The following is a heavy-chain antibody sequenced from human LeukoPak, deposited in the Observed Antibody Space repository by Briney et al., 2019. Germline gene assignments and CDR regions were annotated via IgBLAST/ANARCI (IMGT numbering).Heavy chain of an antibody. CDR2: IGGDGIA. D-gene: IGHD1-1*01. CDR3: AKVSIVNWYFEY. J-gene: IGHJ4*02. V-gene: IGHV3-23*01. CDR1: GFTFTDHP. Sequence: GGSLRLSCVASGFTFTDHPMNWVRQAPGKGLEWISYIGGDGIAFYADSVRGRFTVSRDNSKNTLYLQMYSLRAEDTAVYYCAKVSIVNWYFEYWGQGTLVTVSS.